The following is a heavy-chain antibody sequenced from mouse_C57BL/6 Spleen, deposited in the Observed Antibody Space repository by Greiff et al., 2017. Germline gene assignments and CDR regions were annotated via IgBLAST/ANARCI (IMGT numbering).Heavy chain of an antibody. CDR2: INPNYGTT. CDR1: GYSFTDYY. Sequence: VQLKESGPELVKPGASVKISCKASGYSFTDYYMNWVKQSNGKSLEWIGVINPNYGTTSYNQKFKGKATLTVDQSSSTAYMQLNSLTSEDSAVYYCARSYGSSPYYAMDYWGQGTSVTVSS. D-gene: IGHD1-1*01. V-gene: IGHV1-39*01. J-gene: IGHJ4*01. CDR3: ARSYGSSPYYAMDY.